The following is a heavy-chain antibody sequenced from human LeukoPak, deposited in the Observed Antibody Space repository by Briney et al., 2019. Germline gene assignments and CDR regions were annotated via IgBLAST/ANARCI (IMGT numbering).Heavy chain of an antibody. J-gene: IGHJ5*02. Sequence: SETLSLTCTVSGGSISSHYWSWIRQPPGKGREWIGYIYYSGSTNYNPSLKSRVTISVDTSKNQFSLKLSSVTAADTAVYYCATSRRQYSSSWYFWWFDPWGQGTLVTVSS. CDR2: IYYSGST. V-gene: IGHV4-59*11. D-gene: IGHD6-13*01. CDR1: GGSISSHY. CDR3: ATSRRQYSSSWYFWWFDP.